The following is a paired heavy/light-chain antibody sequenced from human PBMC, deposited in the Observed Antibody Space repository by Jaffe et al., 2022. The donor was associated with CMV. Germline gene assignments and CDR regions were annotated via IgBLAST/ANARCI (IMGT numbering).Heavy chain of an antibody. D-gene: IGHD6-19*01. CDR2: VSYDGTNK. Sequence: QVQLVESGGGVVQPGRSLRLSCAASGFTLSSYGMHWVRQAPGKGLEWVAVVSYDGTNKYYADSVKGRFTISRDNSKNTLYLLLNSLRADDTAVYYCAKDNSGWSFFDYWGQGTLVTVSS. V-gene: IGHV3-30*18. J-gene: IGHJ4*02. CDR3: AKDNSGWSFFDY. CDR1: GFTLSSYG.
Light chain of an antibody. CDR1: QSVSSN. CDR2: GAS. V-gene: IGKV3-15*01. Sequence: EIVMTQSPATLSVSPGERATLSCRASQSVSSNLAWYQQKPGQAPRLLIYGASTRATGVPARFSGSGSGTEFTLTISSLQSEDFAVYYCQQYNNWPPWTFAQGTEVEIK. J-gene: IGKJ1*01. CDR3: QQYNNWPPWT.